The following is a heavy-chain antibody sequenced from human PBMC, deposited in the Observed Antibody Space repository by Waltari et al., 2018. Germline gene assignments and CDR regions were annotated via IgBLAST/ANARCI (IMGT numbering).Heavy chain of an antibody. CDR2: INHSGST. V-gene: IGHV4-34*01. CDR3: ARIAIDYSVDY. J-gene: IGHJ4*02. Sequence: QVQLQQWGAGLLKPSETLSLTCAVYGGSFSGYYWSWIRQPPGKGLEWIGEINHSGSTNYNPSLKSRVTISVDTSKNQFSLKLSSVTAADTAVHYCARIAIDYSVDYWGQGTLVTVSS. CDR1: GGSFSGYY. D-gene: IGHD4-4*01.